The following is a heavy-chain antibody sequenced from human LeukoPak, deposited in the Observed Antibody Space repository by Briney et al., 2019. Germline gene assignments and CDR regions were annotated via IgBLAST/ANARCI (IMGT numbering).Heavy chain of an antibody. CDR2: INHGGST. CDR1: GGSFSGYY. Sequence: SETLSLTCAVYGGSFSGYYWSWIRQPPGKGLEWIGEINHGGSTNYNPSLKSRVTISVDTSKNQFSLKLSSVTAADTAVYYCARAFKRYCSGGSCRDYWGQGTLVTVSS. CDR3: ARAFKRYCSGGSCRDY. J-gene: IGHJ4*02. V-gene: IGHV4-34*01. D-gene: IGHD2-15*01.